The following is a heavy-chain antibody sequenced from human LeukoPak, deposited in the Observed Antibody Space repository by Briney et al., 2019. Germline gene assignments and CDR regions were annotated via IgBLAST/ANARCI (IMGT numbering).Heavy chain of an antibody. CDR2: VCYSGCT. D-gene: IGHD5-18*01. CDR1: GGSISSSSYC. J-gene: IGHJ4*02. V-gene: IGHV4-39*01. Sequence: SETLSLTCTVSGGSISSSSYCWGWIRQPPGKGLEWIGSVCYSGCTYYNPSLKSRVTISVDTSKNQFSLKLSSVTAADTAVYYCARQYSGDSRSPFFDYWGQGTLVTVSS. CDR3: ARQYSGDSRSPFFDY.